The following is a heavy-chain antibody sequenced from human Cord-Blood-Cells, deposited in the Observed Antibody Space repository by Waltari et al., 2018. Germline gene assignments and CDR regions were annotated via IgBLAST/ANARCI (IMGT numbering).Heavy chain of an antibody. V-gene: IGHV4-59*08. D-gene: IGHD6-13*01. CDR3: ARLQGGSSWYDY. CDR2: IYYSGST. CDR1: GGSISSYY. J-gene: IGHJ4*02. Sequence: QVQLQESGPGLVKPSETLSLTCTVSGGSISSYYWSWIRQPPGKGLEWIGYIYYSGSTNYNPSLKSRVTISVDTSKNQFSLKLSSVTAADTAVYYCARLQGGSSWYDYWGQGTLVTVSS.